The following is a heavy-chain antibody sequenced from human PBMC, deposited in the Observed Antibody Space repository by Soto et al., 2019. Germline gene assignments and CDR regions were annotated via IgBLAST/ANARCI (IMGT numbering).Heavy chain of an antibody. CDR1: GESVSSNSAA. J-gene: IGHJ6*02. CDR2: TYYRSKWYN. V-gene: IGHV6-1*01. D-gene: IGHD6-13*01. Sequence: SQTLSLTGAISGESVSSNSAAWNWIRQSPSRGLEWLGRTYYRSKWYNDYAVSVKSRITINPDTYKNQFSLQLNSVTPEDTAVYFCARAQQQGHYGMNVWGHGTTVTVSS. CDR3: ARAQQQGHYGMNV.